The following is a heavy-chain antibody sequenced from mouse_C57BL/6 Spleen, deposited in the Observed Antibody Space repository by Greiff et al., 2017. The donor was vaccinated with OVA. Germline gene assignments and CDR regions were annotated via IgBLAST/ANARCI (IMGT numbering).Heavy chain of an antibody. J-gene: IGHJ1*03. CDR2: ISSGGSYT. Sequence: EVQGVESGGDLVKPGGSLKLSCAASGFTFSSYGMSWVRQTPDKRLEWVATISSGGSYTYYPDSVKGRFTISRDNAKNTLYLQMSSLKSEDTAMYYCARRWDRGYFDVWGTGTTVTVSS. D-gene: IGHD4-1*01. V-gene: IGHV5-6*01. CDR3: ARRWDRGYFDV. CDR1: GFTFSSYG.